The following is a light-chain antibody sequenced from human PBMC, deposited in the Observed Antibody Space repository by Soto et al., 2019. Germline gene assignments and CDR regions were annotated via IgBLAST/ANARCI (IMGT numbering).Light chain of an antibody. CDR2: DVS. V-gene: IGLV2-14*01. CDR3: SSYTSSSTLMV. J-gene: IGLJ2*01. Sequence: QSALTQPASVSGSPGQSITISCTGTSSDVDGYNYVSWYQQHPGKAPKLMIYDVSNRPSGVSNRFSGSKSGNTASLTISGLQAEDEADYYCSSYTSSSTLMVFGGGTQLTVL. CDR1: SSDVDGYNY.